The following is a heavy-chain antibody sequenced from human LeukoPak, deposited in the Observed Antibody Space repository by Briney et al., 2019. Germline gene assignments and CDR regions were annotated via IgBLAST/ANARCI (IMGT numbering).Heavy chain of an antibody. CDR2: INPNSGGT. Sequence: ASVKVSCKASGYTFTSYYMHWVRQAPGQGLEWMGWINPNSGGTNYAQKFQGRVTMTRDTSISTAYMELSRLRSDDTAVYYCAIYMRYSHGMDVWGQGTTVTVSS. V-gene: IGHV1-2*02. CDR3: AIYMRYSHGMDV. J-gene: IGHJ6*02. CDR1: GYTFTSYY. D-gene: IGHD2-2*02.